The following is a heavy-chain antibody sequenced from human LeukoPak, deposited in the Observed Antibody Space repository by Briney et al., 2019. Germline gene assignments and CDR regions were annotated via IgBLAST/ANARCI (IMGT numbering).Heavy chain of an antibody. CDR3: ARGPGEFDDY. D-gene: IGHD3-16*01. J-gene: IGHJ4*02. CDR1: GFTFSSYA. Sequence: GGSLRLSCAASGFTFSSYAMHWVRQAPGKGLEWVAVISYDGSNKYYADSVKGRFTISRDNSKNTLYLQMNSLRAEDTAVYYCARGPGEFDDYWGQGTLVTVSS. V-gene: IGHV3-30*04. CDR2: ISYDGSNK.